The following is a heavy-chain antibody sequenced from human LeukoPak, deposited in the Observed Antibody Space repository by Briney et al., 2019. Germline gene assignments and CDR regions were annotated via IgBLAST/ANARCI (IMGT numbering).Heavy chain of an antibody. CDR1: GYTFTGYY. D-gene: IGHD6-25*01. Sequence: ASVKVSCKASGYTFTGYYMHWVRRAPGQGLEWMGWINPNNGDTKYAQKFQDRVTMARDTSISTAYVEVSRLTSDDTAVYYCARGSALAGSRHPSDYWGQGTLVTVSS. J-gene: IGHJ4*02. CDR2: INPNNGDT. V-gene: IGHV1-2*02. CDR3: ARGSALAGSRHPSDY.